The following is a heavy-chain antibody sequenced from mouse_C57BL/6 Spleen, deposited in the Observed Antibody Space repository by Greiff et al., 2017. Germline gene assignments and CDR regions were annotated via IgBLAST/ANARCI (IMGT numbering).Heavy chain of an antibody. CDR1: GFTFSDYG. J-gene: IGHJ2*01. Sequence: EVMLVESGGGLVKPGGSLKLSCAASGFTFSDYGMHWVRQAPEKGLEWVAYISSGSSTIYYADTVKGRFTISRDNAKNTLFLQMTSLRSEDTAMYYCARVGQLRLLYYFDYWGQGTTLTVSS. V-gene: IGHV5-17*01. CDR2: ISSGSSTI. CDR3: ARVGQLRLLYYFDY. D-gene: IGHD3-2*02.